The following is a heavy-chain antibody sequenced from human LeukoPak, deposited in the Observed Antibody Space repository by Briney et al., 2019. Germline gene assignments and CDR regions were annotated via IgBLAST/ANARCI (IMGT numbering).Heavy chain of an antibody. CDR3: ARVNVPHDAFDI. Sequence: PSETLSLTCAVYGGSFSGYYWSWIRQPPGKGLEWIGEINHSGSTNYNPSLKSRVTISVDTSKNQFSLKLSSVTAADTAVYYCARVNVPHDAFDIWGQGTMVTVSP. CDR1: GGSFSGYY. J-gene: IGHJ3*02. V-gene: IGHV4-34*01. CDR2: INHSGST. D-gene: IGHD2-2*01.